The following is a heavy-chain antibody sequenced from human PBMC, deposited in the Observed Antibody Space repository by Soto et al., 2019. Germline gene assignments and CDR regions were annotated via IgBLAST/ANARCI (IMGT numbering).Heavy chain of an antibody. J-gene: IGHJ4*02. D-gene: IGHD3-10*01. Sequence: EVQLVESGGGLVQPGGSLRLSCAASGFTFSDYWMSWVRQAPWKGLECVANIKRDGSEKYYVDPVKGRFTISRDNAKNSLYLQMNSLRAEDTAVYYCATSMGRGGNDYWGQGTLVTVSS. CDR3: ATSMGRGGNDY. CDR1: GFTFSDYW. CDR2: IKRDGSEK. V-gene: IGHV3-7*05.